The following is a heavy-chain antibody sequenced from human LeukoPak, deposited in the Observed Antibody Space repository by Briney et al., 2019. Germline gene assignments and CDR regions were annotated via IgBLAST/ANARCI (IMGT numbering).Heavy chain of an antibody. CDR3: ARDPSPFRGGYYYMDV. Sequence: ASVKVSCKASGYTFTGYYMHWVRQAPGQGLEWMGWINPNSGGTNYAQKFQGRVTVTRDTSISTAYMELSRLRSDDTAVYYCARDPSPFRGGYYYMDVWGKGTTVTVSS. CDR2: INPNSGGT. D-gene: IGHD2-15*01. CDR1: GYTFTGYY. V-gene: IGHV1-2*02. J-gene: IGHJ6*03.